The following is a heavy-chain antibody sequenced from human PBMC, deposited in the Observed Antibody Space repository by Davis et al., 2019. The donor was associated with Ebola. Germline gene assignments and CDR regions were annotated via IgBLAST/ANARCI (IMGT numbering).Heavy chain of an antibody. J-gene: IGHJ6*02. D-gene: IGHD3-3*01. Sequence: GESLKISCAASGFTFSSYWMSWVRQAPGKGLEWVANIKQDGREKYYVDSVKGRFTISRDNAKNSMYLQMNSLRFEDTAVYYCARDWGVRFKGHYGMDVCGQGTTVTVSS. V-gene: IGHV3-7*01. CDR1: GFTFSSYW. CDR3: ARDWGVRFKGHYGMDV. CDR2: IKQDGREK.